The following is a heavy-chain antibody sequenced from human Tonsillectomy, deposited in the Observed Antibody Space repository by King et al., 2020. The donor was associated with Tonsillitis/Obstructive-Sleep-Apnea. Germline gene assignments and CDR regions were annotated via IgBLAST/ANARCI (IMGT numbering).Heavy chain of an antibody. CDR2: IYYSGST. CDR3: ARDYGDPYWYVEL. V-gene: IGHV4-59*01. J-gene: IGHJ2*01. Sequence: QLQESGPGLVKPSETLSLTCTVSGGSISSYYWSWIRQPPGKGLDWLGYIYYSGSTNYNPSLKSRVTISVDTSKTQFSMTLSSVTAADTAVYYCARDYGDPYWYVELWGSGTLVTVSA. CDR1: GGSISSYY. D-gene: IGHD4-17*01.